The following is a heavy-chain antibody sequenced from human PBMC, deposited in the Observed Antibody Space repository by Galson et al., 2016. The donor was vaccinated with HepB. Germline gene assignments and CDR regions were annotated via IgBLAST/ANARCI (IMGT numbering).Heavy chain of an antibody. J-gene: IGHJ6*02. D-gene: IGHD1-7*01. CDR2: INPGGGST. V-gene: IGHV1-46*01. CDR1: RDTFTSYY. CDR3: ATQNYARTGMDV. Sequence: SVKVSCKASRDTFTSYYIHWVRQAPGQGLEWMGMINPGGGSTNYAQNFQGRLTMTRDTSTSTVYMELSSLRSEDTAVYYCATQNYARTGMDVWGQGTTVTVSS.